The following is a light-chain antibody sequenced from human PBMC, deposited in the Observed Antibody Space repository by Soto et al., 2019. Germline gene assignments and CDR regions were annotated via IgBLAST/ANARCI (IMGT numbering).Light chain of an antibody. J-gene: IGLJ1*01. CDR3: NSFTSSTSLPYV. V-gene: IGLV2-14*01. CDR2: EVS. CDR1: INDIGGYNY. Sequence: QSVLTQPASVSGSPGQSITISCTGTINDIGGYNYVSWYQHHPGKAPKLLIFEVSSRPSGVSNRFSGSKSGNTASLTISAPQAEDEADYFCNSFTSSTSLPYVFGTGTKVTVL.